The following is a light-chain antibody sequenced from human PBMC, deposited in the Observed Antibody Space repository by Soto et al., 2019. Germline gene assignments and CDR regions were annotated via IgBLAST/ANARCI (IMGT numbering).Light chain of an antibody. Sequence: DIQMTQSPSSLSASVRDRVTITCRASQTISTHLNWYQQKQGKAPKLLIYAASTLQSGVPSRFSGSGSGTDFTLTINSLQPDDFATYYCQQSLPIPYTFGQGTKLEIK. CDR3: QQSLPIPYT. CDR1: QTISTH. CDR2: AAS. J-gene: IGKJ2*01. V-gene: IGKV1-39*01.